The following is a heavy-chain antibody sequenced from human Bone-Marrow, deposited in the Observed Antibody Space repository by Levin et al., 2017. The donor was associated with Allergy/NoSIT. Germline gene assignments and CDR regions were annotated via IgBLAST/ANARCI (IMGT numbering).Heavy chain of an antibody. J-gene: IGHJ5*02. CDR3: AMDWAYGDYFNWFDP. V-gene: IGHV3-7*04. CDR1: GFTFSHYW. D-gene: IGHD4-17*01. CDR2: IKEDGSEK. Sequence: PGGSLRLSCAASGFTFSHYWMSWVRQAPGKGLEWVANIKEDGSEKYYVDSVKGRFTISRDNAKNSLYLQMNSLRAEDTSVYYCAMDWAYGDYFNWFDPWGQGTLVTVSS.